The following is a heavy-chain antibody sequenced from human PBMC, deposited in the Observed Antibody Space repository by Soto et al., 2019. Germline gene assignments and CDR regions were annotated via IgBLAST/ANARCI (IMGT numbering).Heavy chain of an antibody. CDR2: IIPIFGTA. CDR3: AREAGLEHRLDY. V-gene: IGHV1-69*13. CDR1: GCTFSSYA. J-gene: IGHJ4*02. D-gene: IGHD1-1*01. Sequence: ASVKVSCKASGCTFSSYAISWVRQAPGQGLEWMGGIIPIFGTANYAQKFQGRVTITADESTSTAYMELSSLRSEDTAVYYCAREAGLEHRLDYWGQGTLVTVSS.